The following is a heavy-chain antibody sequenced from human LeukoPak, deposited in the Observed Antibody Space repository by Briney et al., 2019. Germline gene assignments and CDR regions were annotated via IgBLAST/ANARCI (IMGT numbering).Heavy chain of an antibody. Sequence: CGPAEATLTQTLTLTCTFSGFSLTTSGMCVSWIRQPPGKALEWLARIDWDDDKYYSTSLKTRLTISKDTSKNQVVLTMTNMDPVDTATYYCARITTVGYCTNGVCVDYWGQGILVTVSS. CDR3: ARITTVGYCTNGVCVDY. D-gene: IGHD2-8*01. CDR2: IDWDDDK. CDR1: GFSLTTSGMC. J-gene: IGHJ4*01. V-gene: IGHV2-70*11.